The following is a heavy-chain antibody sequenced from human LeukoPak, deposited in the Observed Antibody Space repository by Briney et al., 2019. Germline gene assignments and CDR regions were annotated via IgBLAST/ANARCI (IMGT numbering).Heavy chain of an antibody. CDR3: ARLKSDILTGYYSRFDY. Sequence: GASVKVSCKASGYTFTGYYMHWVRQAPGQGLEWMGWINPNSGGTNYAQKFQGRVTMTRDTSITTAYMELSRLRSDDTAVYYCARLKSDILTGYYSRFDYWGQGTLVTVSS. CDR2: INPNSGGT. J-gene: IGHJ4*02. CDR1: GYTFTGYY. D-gene: IGHD3-9*01. V-gene: IGHV1-2*02.